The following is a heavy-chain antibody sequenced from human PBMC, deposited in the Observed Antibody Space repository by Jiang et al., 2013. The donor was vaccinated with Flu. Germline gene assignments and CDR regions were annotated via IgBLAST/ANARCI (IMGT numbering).Heavy chain of an antibody. CDR1: GFTFINYA. CDR2: INPGNSHT. V-gene: IGHV1-3*01. Sequence: VMISCKASGFTFINYALHWVRQAPGQRPEWMGWINPGNSHTEYSEKFQDRVTIIRDTAASTAYMELSSLTSEDTAVYFCASGSGLYSPDYWGQGTLVTVSS. D-gene: IGHD6-25*01. J-gene: IGHJ4*02. CDR3: ASGSGLYSPDY.